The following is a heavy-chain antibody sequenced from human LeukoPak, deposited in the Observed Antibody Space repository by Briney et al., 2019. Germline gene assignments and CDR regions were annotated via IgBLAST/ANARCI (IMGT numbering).Heavy chain of an antibody. D-gene: IGHD4-23*01. CDR3: AKDLRIHQVGVTLDY. Sequence: GGSLRLSCAASGFTFSSFAMHWVRQAPGKGLDWVAVISHDGSNKFFADSVKGRFTISRDNSKNVLYLQMNSLRAEDTAVYYCAKDLRIHQVGVTLDYWGQGTLVTVSS. V-gene: IGHV3-30-3*01. J-gene: IGHJ4*02. CDR1: GFTFSSFA. CDR2: ISHDGSNK.